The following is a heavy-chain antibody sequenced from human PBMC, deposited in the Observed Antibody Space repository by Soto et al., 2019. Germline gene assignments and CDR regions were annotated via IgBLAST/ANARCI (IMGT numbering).Heavy chain of an antibody. J-gene: IGHJ4*02. Sequence: PSETLSLTCTVSGGSVSSGSYYWSWIRQPPGKGLEWIGHIYYSGSTNYNPSLKSRVTISVDTSKNQFSLKLSSVTAADTAVYYCARGEYYDSSGYYIFDYWGQGTLVTVSS. CDR3: ARGEYYDSSGYYIFDY. V-gene: IGHV4-61*01. D-gene: IGHD3-22*01. CDR1: GGSVSSGSYY. CDR2: IYYSGST.